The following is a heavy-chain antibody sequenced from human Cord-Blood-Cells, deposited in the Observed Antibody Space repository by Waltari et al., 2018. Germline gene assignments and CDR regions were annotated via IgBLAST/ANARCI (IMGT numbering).Heavy chain of an antibody. V-gene: IGHV4-39*01. D-gene: IGHD3-3*01. CDR2: IYYSGST. CDR3: ARSANDFWSGYYFDY. Sequence: QLQLQESGPGLVKPSETLSLTCTVSGGSISSSSYYWGWIRQPPGKGLEWIGSIYYSGSTYYNPSRKSRVTISVDTSKNQFSLKLSSVTAADTAVYYCARSANDFWSGYYFDYWGQGTLVTVSS. CDR1: GGSISSSSYY. J-gene: IGHJ4*02.